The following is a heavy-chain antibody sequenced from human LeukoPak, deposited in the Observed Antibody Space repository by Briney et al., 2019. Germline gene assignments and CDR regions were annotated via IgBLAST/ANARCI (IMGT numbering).Heavy chain of an antibody. CDR3: AKAKVYYDSSGYYYFYS. Sequence: GGSLRLSCAASGFTFSSYSMNWVRQAPGKGLEWVSYISSSSSYIYYADSVKGRFTISRDNTKNSLYLQMNRLRAEGTALYYCAKAKVYYDSSGYYYFYSCGQGNLFTVSS. CDR1: GFTFSSYS. CDR2: ISSSSSYI. J-gene: IGHJ4*02. D-gene: IGHD3-22*01. V-gene: IGHV3-21*04.